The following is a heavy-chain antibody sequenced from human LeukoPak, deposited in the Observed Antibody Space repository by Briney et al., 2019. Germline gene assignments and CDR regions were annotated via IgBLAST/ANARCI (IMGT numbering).Heavy chain of an antibody. J-gene: IGHJ3*02. Sequence: PSETLSLTCTVYGGSISSYYWSWIRQPPGKGLEWIGYIYYSGSTNYNPSLKRRVTISVDTSKNQFSLKLSSVTAADTAVYYCARDSGAFDIWGQGTMVTVSS. D-gene: IGHD1-26*01. CDR3: ARDSGAFDI. CDR1: GGSISSYY. V-gene: IGHV4-59*01. CDR2: IYYSGST.